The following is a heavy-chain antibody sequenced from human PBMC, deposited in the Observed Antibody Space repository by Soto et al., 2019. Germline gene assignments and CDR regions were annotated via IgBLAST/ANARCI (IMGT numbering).Heavy chain of an antibody. D-gene: IGHD5-18*01. CDR2: ISSSSSTI. V-gene: IGHV3-48*02. Sequence: GGSLRLSCAASGFTFSTYSMNWVRQAPGKGLEWVSYISSSSSTIFYTDSVKGRFTVSRDNAKNSLYLQMNSLRDEDTAVYYCARPRGYSYVLPDYWGQGTLVTVS. CDR3: ARPRGYSYVLPDY. CDR1: GFTFSTYS. J-gene: IGHJ4*02.